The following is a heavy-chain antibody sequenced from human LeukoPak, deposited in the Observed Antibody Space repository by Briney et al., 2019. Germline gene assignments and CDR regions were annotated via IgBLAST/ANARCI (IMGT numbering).Heavy chain of an antibody. D-gene: IGHD2-2*01. Sequence: ASVKVSCKASGGTFSSYAISWVRQAPGQGLEWMGRIIPILGIANYAQKFLGRVTITADKSTSTAYMELSSLRSEDTAVDYCASLVVVPAANYYYGMDVWGQGTTVTVSS. CDR2: IIPILGIA. CDR3: ASLVVVPAANYYYGMDV. J-gene: IGHJ6*02. V-gene: IGHV1-69*04. CDR1: GGTFSSYA.